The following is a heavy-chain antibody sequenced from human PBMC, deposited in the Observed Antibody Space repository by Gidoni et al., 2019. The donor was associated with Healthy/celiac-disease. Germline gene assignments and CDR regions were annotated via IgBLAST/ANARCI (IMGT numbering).Heavy chain of an antibody. CDR3: ASEGYSSGWGPFDP. Sequence: QVQLVQAGAEGKKPGASGKVHCKASGYTFTCYGITWVRQAPGQGLEWVGWISAYNGNTNYAQKLQGRVTMTTDTSTSTAYMELRGLRSDDTAVYYCASEGYSSGWGPFDPWGQGTLVTVSS. D-gene: IGHD6-19*01. V-gene: IGHV1-18*01. CDR2: ISAYNGNT. CDR1: GYTFTCYG. J-gene: IGHJ5*02.